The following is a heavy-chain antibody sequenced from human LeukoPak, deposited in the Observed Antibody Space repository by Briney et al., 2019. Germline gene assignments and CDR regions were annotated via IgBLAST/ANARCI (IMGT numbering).Heavy chain of an antibody. Sequence: GASVKGSCKASGYSFTAFYIHWVRQAPGQGIEWMGWIHPRSGETNYAYKFRGRVTMTRDTSISTTYMDLVSLGSDDTAVYYCARDGEYGTGSYYRGCFDYWGQGTLVTVSS. J-gene: IGHJ4*02. D-gene: IGHD3-10*01. V-gene: IGHV1-2*02. CDR1: GYSFTAFY. CDR2: IHPRSGET. CDR3: ARDGEYGTGSYYRGCFDY.